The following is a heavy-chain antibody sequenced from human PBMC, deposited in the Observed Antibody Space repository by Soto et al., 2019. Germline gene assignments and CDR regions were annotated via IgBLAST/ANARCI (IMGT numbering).Heavy chain of an antibody. J-gene: IGHJ4*02. Sequence: PGESLKISCKGSGYSFTSYWIGWVRQMPGKGLEWMGIIYPGDSDTRYSPSFQGQVTISADKSISTAYLQWSSLKASDTAMYYCAVVFYCSDGSGPSGPYYFDYWGQGTLVTVSS. CDR2: IYPGDSDT. CDR1: GYSFTSYW. CDR3: AVVFYCSDGSGPSGPYYFDY. D-gene: IGHD3-22*01. V-gene: IGHV5-51*01.